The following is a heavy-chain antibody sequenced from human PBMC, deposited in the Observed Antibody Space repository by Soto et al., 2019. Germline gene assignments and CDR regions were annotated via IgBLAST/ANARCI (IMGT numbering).Heavy chain of an antibody. CDR3: AKGVHDFWRLYDY. Sequence: EVQLLESGGGLVQPGGSLRLSCAASGFTFSSYAMSWVRQAPGKGLEWVSAISGSGGSTYYADSVKGRFTISRDNSKNTLYLQMNSLRAEDTAVDYCAKGVHDFWRLYDYWGQGTLVTVSS. D-gene: IGHD3-3*01. CDR2: ISGSGGST. CDR1: GFTFSSYA. J-gene: IGHJ4*02. V-gene: IGHV3-23*01.